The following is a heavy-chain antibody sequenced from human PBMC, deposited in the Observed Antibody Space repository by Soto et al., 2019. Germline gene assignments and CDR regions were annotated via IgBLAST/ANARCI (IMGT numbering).Heavy chain of an antibody. CDR2: IYYSGNT. V-gene: IGHV4-31*03. D-gene: IGHD6-13*01. CDR1: GGSISSNDFY. CDR3: ARLSGSWQSWFDP. Sequence: PSETLSLTCIVSGGSISSNDFYWSWIRQHPGKGLEWIGYIYYSGNTYYNPSLKSRVTILVDTSKNQFSLKVSSVTAADTAVYYCARLSGSWQSWFDPWGPGILVTVS. J-gene: IGHJ5*01.